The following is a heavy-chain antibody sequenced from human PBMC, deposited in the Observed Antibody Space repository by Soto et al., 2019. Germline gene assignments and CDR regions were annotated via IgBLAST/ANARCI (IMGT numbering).Heavy chain of an antibody. D-gene: IGHD5-18*01. CDR3: ARLPRYSYHPSRVYGMDV. Sequence: PGESLKLSCKGSGYSFTSYWISWVRQMPGKGLEWMGRIDPSDSYTNYSPSFQGHVTISADKSISIAYLQWSSLKASDTAMYYCARLPRYSYHPSRVYGMDVWGQGTTVTVSS. J-gene: IGHJ6*02. CDR1: GYSFTSYW. CDR2: IDPSDSYT. V-gene: IGHV5-10-1*01.